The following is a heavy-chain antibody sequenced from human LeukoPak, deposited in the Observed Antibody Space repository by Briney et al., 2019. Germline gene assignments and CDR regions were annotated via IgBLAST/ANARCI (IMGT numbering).Heavy chain of an antibody. D-gene: IGHD3-22*01. J-gene: IGHJ4*02. CDR2: ISGSGGST. Sequence: GGSLRLSCAASGFTFSSYAMSWVRQAPGKGLEWVSAISGSGGSTYYADSVKGRFTISRDNSKNTLYLQMNSLRAEDTTVYYCALGSGYYPPNFDYWGQGTLVTVSS. CDR1: GFTFSSYA. V-gene: IGHV3-23*01. CDR3: ALGSGYYPPNFDY.